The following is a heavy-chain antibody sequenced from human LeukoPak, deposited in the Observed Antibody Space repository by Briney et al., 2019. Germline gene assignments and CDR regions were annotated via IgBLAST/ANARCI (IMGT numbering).Heavy chain of an antibody. CDR1: SGSLSSYDYY. Sequence: SQTLSLTCTVSSGSLSSYDYYWTWIRQHPGKGLEWIGYIYHSGTTYYNPSLKSRVTISVDTSENQFSLKLTAVTAADSAMYYCARYSGNYRFFDYWGPGTLVTVSS. CDR3: ARYSGNYRFFDY. J-gene: IGHJ4*02. D-gene: IGHD1-26*01. V-gene: IGHV4-31*03. CDR2: IYHSGTT.